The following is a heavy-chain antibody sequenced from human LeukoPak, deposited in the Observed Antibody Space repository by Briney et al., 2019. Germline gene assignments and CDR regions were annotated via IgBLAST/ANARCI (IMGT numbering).Heavy chain of an antibody. Sequence: GASVKVSCKASGYIFTGYYMHWVRQAPGQGLEWMGWINANSGDTKYAQKFQGRVTMTRDTSISTAYMELTRLRSDDTAVYYCARGGLRVMVYRLYYMDVWGKGTTVTVSS. J-gene: IGHJ6*03. CDR3: ARGGLRVMVYRLYYMDV. D-gene: IGHD2-8*01. V-gene: IGHV1-2*02. CDR1: GYIFTGYY. CDR2: INANSGDT.